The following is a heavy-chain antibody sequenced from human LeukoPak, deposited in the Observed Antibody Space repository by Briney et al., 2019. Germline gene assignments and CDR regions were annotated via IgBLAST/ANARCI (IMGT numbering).Heavy chain of an antibody. D-gene: IGHD5-12*01. Sequence: ASVKVSCKAFGYTFTSYGVTWVRQAPGQGLEWMGCINTYNGDTYYAGDLQGRVTMTTDTSTRTVYMKLRSLRSDDTAVYFCARSRDSYEGSDAFDMWGEGTMVTVSS. CDR2: INTYNGDT. V-gene: IGHV1-18*01. J-gene: IGHJ3*02. CDR1: GYTFTSYG. CDR3: ARSRDSYEGSDAFDM.